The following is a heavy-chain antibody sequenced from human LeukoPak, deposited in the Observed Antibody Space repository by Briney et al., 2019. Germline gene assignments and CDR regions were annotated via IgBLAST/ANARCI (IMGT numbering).Heavy chain of an antibody. CDR1: GDSITSYF. V-gene: IGHV4-59*04. CDR2: IYYSGNT. D-gene: IGHD6-13*01. Sequence: SETLSLTCTVSGDSITSYFWSWIRQPLGKGLEWIGSIYYSGNTYYNPSLKSRVTISLDTSKNQFSLKLSSVTAADTAVYYCGRSAGSVHFDHWGQGTLVTVTS. J-gene: IGHJ4*02. CDR3: GRSAGSVHFDH.